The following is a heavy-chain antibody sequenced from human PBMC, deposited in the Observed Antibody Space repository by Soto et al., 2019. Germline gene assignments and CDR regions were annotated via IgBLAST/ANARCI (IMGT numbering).Heavy chain of an antibody. Sequence: SVKVSCKASGGTFSTHAVIWVRQAPGHGLEWMGGIIPISGTTYYTQKFQGRVTITADEPTSTAFMELSSLKSEDTAVFYCARGYCSGGNCYSGMDVWGQGTMVTVSS. CDR1: GGTFSTHA. V-gene: IGHV1-69*13. CDR3: ARGYCSGGNCYSGMDV. CDR2: IIPISGTT. J-gene: IGHJ6*02. D-gene: IGHD2-15*01.